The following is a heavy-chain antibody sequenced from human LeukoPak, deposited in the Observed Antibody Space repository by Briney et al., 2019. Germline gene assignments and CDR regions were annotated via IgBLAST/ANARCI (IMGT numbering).Heavy chain of an antibody. V-gene: IGHV1-2*02. Sequence: ASVKVSCKASGYTFTGYYMHWVRQAPGQGLGWMGWINPNSGGTNYAQKFQGRVTMTRDTSISTAYMELSRLRSDDTAVYYCASEYYYGSEGSWTTEDYYMHVWGKGTTVTVSS. J-gene: IGHJ6*03. D-gene: IGHD3-10*01. CDR3: ASEYYYGSEGSWTTEDYYMHV. CDR1: GYTFTGYY. CDR2: INPNSGGT.